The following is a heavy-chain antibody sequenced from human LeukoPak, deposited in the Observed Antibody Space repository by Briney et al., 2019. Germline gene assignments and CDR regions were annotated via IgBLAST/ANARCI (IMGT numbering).Heavy chain of an antibody. CDR3: ARDHDGSYFDY. V-gene: IGHV4-59*01. CDR2: IYYSGST. CDR1: GGSISSYY. J-gene: IGHJ4*02. D-gene: IGHD1-26*01. Sequence: SETLSLTCTVSGGSISSYYWSWIRQPPGKGLEWIGYIYYSGSTNYNPSLKSRVTISVDTSKNQFSLKLSSVTAADTAVYYCARDHDGSYFDYWGQGTLVTVS.